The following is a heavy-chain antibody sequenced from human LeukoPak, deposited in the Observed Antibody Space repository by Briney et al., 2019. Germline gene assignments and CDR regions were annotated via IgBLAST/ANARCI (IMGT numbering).Heavy chain of an antibody. D-gene: IGHD3-9*01. CDR3: ARDFALLTGYYPFDY. V-gene: IGHV3-7*01. CDR1: GFTLSSYW. CDR2: IKQDGSEK. Sequence: GGSLRLSCAASGFTLSSYWMSWVRQAPGKVLEWVANIKQDGSEKYYVDSVKGRFTISRDNAKNSLYLQMNSLRAEDTAVYYCARDFALLTGYYPFDYWGQGTLVTVSS. J-gene: IGHJ4*02.